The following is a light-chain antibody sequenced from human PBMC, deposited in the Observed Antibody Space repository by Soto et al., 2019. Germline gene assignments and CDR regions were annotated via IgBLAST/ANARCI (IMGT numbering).Light chain of an antibody. V-gene: IGKV3-20*01. CDR2: GAS. Sequence: EIVLTLSPATLSLSPGERATLSCRASQSVSSSYLAWYQQKPGQAPRLLIYGASSRATGIPDRFSGSGSGTDFTLTISRLEPEDFAVYYCHQYDNMVGQGTKVDIK. CDR3: HQYDNM. J-gene: IGKJ1*01. CDR1: QSVSSSY.